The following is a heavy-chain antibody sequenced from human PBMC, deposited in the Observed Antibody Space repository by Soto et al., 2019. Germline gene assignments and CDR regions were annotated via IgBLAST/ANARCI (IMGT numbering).Heavy chain of an antibody. J-gene: IGHJ6*02. D-gene: IGHD3-22*01. CDR1: GFTFSSYA. Sequence: PGGSLRLSCAASGFTFSSYAMSWVRQAPGKGLEWVSAISGSGGSTYYADSVKGRFTISRDNSKNTLYLQMNSLRAEDTAVYYCAKMLDHYDSSGKRYYYYGMDVWGQGTTVTVSS. V-gene: IGHV3-23*01. CDR3: AKMLDHYDSSGKRYYYYGMDV. CDR2: ISGSGGST.